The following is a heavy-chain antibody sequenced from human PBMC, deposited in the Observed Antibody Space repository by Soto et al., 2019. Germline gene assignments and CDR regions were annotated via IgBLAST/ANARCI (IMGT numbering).Heavy chain of an antibody. CDR1: GGSISSSSYY. Sequence: LTCTVSGGSISSSSYYWGWIRQPPGKGLEWIGSIYYSGSTYYNPSLKSRVTVSVDASKNQFSLKLSSVTAADTAVYYCARHGTMVRGATDYWGQGTLVTVSS. CDR2: IYYSGST. D-gene: IGHD3-10*01. V-gene: IGHV4-39*01. CDR3: ARHGTMVRGATDY. J-gene: IGHJ4*02.